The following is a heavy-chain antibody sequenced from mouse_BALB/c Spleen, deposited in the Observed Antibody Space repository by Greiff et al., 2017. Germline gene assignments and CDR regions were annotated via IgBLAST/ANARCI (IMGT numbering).Heavy chain of an antibody. Sequence: EVQLVESGGGLVKPGGSLKLSCAASGFTFSSYAMSWVRQTPEKRLEWVATISSGGSYTYYPDSVKGRFTISRDNAKNTLYLQMSSLRSEDTAMYYCARRADYDGGFAYWGQGTLVTVSA. J-gene: IGHJ3*01. CDR3: ARRADYDGGFAY. CDR2: ISSGGSYT. D-gene: IGHD2-4*01. V-gene: IGHV5-9-3*01. CDR1: GFTFSSYA.